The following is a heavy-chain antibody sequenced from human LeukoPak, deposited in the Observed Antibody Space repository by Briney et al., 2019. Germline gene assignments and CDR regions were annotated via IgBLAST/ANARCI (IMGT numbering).Heavy chain of an antibody. V-gene: IGHV1-46*01. Sequence: ASVKVSCKASGYTFTSYYMHWVRQAPGQGLEWMGIINPSGGSTSYAQKFQGRVTMTRDMSTSTVYMELSSLRSEDTAVYYRARDHPLPQPHQPSWELRDYWGQGTLVTVSS. J-gene: IGHJ4*02. D-gene: IGHD1-26*01. CDR1: GYTFTSYY. CDR2: INPSGGST. CDR3: ARDHPLPQPHQPSWELRDY.